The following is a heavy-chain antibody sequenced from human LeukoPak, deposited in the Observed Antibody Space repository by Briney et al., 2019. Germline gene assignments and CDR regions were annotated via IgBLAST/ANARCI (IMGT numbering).Heavy chain of an antibody. CDR2: TNHSGST. CDR1: GGSFSGYY. D-gene: IGHD4-17*01. CDR3: ASHTVTTQPDY. J-gene: IGHJ4*02. V-gene: IGHV4-34*01. Sequence: SETLSLTCAVYGGSFSGYYWSWIRQPPGKGLEWIGETNHSGSTNYNPSLKSRVTISVDTSKNQFSLKLSSVTAADTAVYYCASHTVTTQPDYWGQGTLVTVSS.